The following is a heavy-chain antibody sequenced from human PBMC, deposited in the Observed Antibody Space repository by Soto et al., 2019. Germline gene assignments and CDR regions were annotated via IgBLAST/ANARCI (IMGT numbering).Heavy chain of an antibody. Sequence: QVQLVQSGAEVRKPGSSVKVSCKASGGTFSSYTISWVRQAPGQGLEWMGRIIPILGIANYAQKFQGRVTITAEKSTSSAYMELSSLRSEDTAVYYCARRGTTVTTFGYYGMDVWGQGTTVTVSS. D-gene: IGHD4-17*01. V-gene: IGHV1-69*02. J-gene: IGHJ6*02. CDR3: ARRGTTVTTFGYYGMDV. CDR2: IIPILGIA. CDR1: GGTFSSYT.